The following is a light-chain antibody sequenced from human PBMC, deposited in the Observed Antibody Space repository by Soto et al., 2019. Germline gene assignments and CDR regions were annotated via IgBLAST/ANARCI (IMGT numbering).Light chain of an antibody. J-gene: IGLJ1*01. CDR2: SVS. V-gene: IGLV2-14*01. CDR1: SGDVGGYNY. CDR3: SSFTNTYSRYA. Sequence: QSALSQPASVSGSPGQSITISCSGGSGDVGGYNYVSWFQHHSGKAPKLIIYSVSNRPSGISTRFSGSKSGDTASLTISGLQAEDEADYYCSSFTNTYSRYAFGTGTKGTVL.